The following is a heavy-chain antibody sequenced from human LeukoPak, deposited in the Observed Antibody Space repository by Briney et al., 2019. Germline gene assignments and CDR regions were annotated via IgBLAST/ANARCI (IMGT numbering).Heavy chain of an antibody. CDR3: AKNSGVYYDFWSGYYDY. V-gene: IGHV3-21*04. CDR2: ISSSSVYI. D-gene: IGHD3-3*01. Sequence: GGSLRLSCAASRFNLSAYTMNWVRQAPGKGLEWVSPISSSSVYIYYADSVKGRFTISRDNAKNSVYLQMNSLRAEDTALYYCAKNSGVYYDFWSGYYDYWGQGTLVTVSS. J-gene: IGHJ4*02. CDR1: RFNLSAYT.